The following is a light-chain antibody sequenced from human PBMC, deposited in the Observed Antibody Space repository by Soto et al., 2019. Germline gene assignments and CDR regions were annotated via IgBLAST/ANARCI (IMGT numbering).Light chain of an antibody. CDR1: RSNIGSNY. J-gene: IGLJ3*02. V-gene: IGLV1-47*01. Sequence: QSVLIQPPSTSGTPGQRVTISCSGSRSNIGSNYVYWYQQLPGTAPKLLIYRNNERPSGVPDRFSGSKSGTSASLAISGLRSEDEADYYCAAWDDRLSGRVFGGGTKLTVL. CDR3: AAWDDRLSGRV. CDR2: RNN.